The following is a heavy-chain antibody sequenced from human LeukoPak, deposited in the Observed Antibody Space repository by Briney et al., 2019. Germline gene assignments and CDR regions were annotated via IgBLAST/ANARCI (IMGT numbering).Heavy chain of an antibody. CDR3: ARVYYDILTGYYLPDY. CDR1: GYTFTSYY. D-gene: IGHD3-9*01. CDR2: INPSGGST. J-gene: IGHJ4*02. V-gene: IGHV1-46*01. Sequence: ASVKVSCKASGYTFTSYYMHWVRQAPGQGLEWMGIINPSGGSTSYAQKFQGRVTMTRDTSTGTVYMELSSLRSEDTAVYYCARVYYDILTGYYLPDYWGQGTLVTVSS.